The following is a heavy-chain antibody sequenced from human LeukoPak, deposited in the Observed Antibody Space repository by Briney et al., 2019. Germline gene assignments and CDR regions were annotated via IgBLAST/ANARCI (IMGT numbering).Heavy chain of an antibody. J-gene: IGHJ6*03. V-gene: IGHV3-30*01. CDR1: GFTFSSYA. Sequence: GGSLRLSCTASGFTFSSYAMHWVRQAPGRGLEWVAVISYDGSNKYYADSVKGRFTISRDNSKNTLYLQMNSLRAEDTAVYYCARGPPSSSWYYYYYYYYMDVWGKGTTVTVSS. D-gene: IGHD6-13*01. CDR3: ARGPPSSSWYYYYYYYYMDV. CDR2: ISYDGSNK.